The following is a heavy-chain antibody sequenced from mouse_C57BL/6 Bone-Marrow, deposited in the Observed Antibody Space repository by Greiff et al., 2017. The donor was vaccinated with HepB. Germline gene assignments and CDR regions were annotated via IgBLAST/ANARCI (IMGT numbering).Heavy chain of an antibody. V-gene: IGHV1-22*01. Sequence: VQLQQSGPELVKPGASVKMSCKASGYTFTDYNMHWVKQSHGKSLEWIGYINPNNGGTSYNQKFKGKATLTVNKSSSTAYMELRSLTSEDSAVYYCEIYYGSSSYYFDYWGQGTTLTDSS. CDR3: EIYYGSSSYYFDY. CDR1: GYTFTDYN. CDR2: INPNNGGT. D-gene: IGHD1-1*01. J-gene: IGHJ2*01.